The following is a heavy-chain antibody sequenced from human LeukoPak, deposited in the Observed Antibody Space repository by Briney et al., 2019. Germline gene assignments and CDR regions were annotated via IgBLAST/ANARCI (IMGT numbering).Heavy chain of an antibody. CDR3: ARDPKYYNFWSGYYTGSNFDY. D-gene: IGHD3-3*01. Sequence: PSETLSLTCTVSGGSISSYYWSWIRQPAGKGLEWIGRIYTSGSTNYNPSLKSRVTMSVDTSKNQFSLKLSSVTAADTAVYYCARDPKYYNFWSGYYTGSNFDYWGQGTLVTVSS. V-gene: IGHV4-4*07. J-gene: IGHJ4*02. CDR1: GGSISSYY. CDR2: IYTSGST.